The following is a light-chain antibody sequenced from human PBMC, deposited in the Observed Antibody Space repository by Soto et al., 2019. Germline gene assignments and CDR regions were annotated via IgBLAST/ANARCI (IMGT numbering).Light chain of an antibody. V-gene: IGKV3-20*01. J-gene: IGKJ1*01. Sequence: ETVLTQSPGSLSLSLGDRATLSCRASQTVSNSYLAWYQQKPGHAPRLLIYGTSNRATGIPDRFSGSGSGTDFTLTISRLEPEASVIYYCQQYGSSPWTFGQGTKVDIK. CDR3: QQYGSSPWT. CDR2: GTS. CDR1: QTVSNSY.